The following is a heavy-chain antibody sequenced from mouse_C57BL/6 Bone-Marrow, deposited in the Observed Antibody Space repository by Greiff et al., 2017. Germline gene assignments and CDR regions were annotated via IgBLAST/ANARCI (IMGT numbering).Heavy chain of an antibody. Sequence: QVQLQQPGAELVRPGSSVKLSCKASGYTFTSYWMPWVKQRPIQGLEWIGNIDPSDSETHYNQQFKDKATLTVDKSSSTAYMQLSSLTSEDSAVYYCARCAQATDYFDYWGQGTTLTVSS. D-gene: IGHD3-2*02. CDR1: GYTFTSYW. CDR3: ARCAQATDYFDY. CDR2: IDPSDSET. V-gene: IGHV1-52*01. J-gene: IGHJ2*01.